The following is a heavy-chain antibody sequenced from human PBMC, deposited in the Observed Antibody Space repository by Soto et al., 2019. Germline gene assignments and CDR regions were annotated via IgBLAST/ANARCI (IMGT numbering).Heavy chain of an antibody. CDR2: IKQGGSEK. CDR3: ARVVKTRCSGGSCYSDAFDI. Sequence: GGSLRLSCAASGFTFSSYWMSWVRQAPGKGLEWVANIKQGGSEKYYVDSVKGRFTISRDNAKNSLYLQMNGLRAEDTAVYYFARVVKTRCSGGSCYSDAFDIWGQGTMVTVSS. J-gene: IGHJ3*02. CDR1: GFTFSSYW. D-gene: IGHD2-15*01. V-gene: IGHV3-7*01.